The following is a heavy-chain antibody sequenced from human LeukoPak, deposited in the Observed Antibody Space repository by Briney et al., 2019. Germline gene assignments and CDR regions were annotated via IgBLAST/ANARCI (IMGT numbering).Heavy chain of an antibody. V-gene: IGHV1-2*02. CDR2: INPNSGGT. CDR1: GYTFTGYY. CDR3: ARGIGDYGDYTHDY. D-gene: IGHD4-17*01. J-gene: IGHJ4*02. Sequence: ASVKVSCKASGYTFTGYYMHWVRQAPGQGLEWMGWINPNSGGTNYAQKFQGRVTMTGDTSISTAYMELSRLRSDDTAVYYCARGIGDYGDYTHDYWGQGTLVTVSS.